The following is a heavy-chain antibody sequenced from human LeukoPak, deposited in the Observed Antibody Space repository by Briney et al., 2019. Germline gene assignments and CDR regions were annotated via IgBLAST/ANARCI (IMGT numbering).Heavy chain of an antibody. J-gene: IGHJ4*02. CDR1: GFTFSNYA. Sequence: GGSLRLSCVASGFTFSNYAMNWGRQAPAKGLEWVSAILGSGDSTYYADSVKGRFTISRDNSKNTVYLQMSSLRVEDTAVYFCAHPGVLIPLWGQGTLVTVSS. V-gene: IGHV3-23*01. CDR3: AHPGVLIPL. CDR2: ILGSGDST. D-gene: IGHD7-27*01.